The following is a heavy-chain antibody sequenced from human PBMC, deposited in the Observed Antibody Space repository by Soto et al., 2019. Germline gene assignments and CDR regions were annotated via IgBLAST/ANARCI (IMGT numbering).Heavy chain of an antibody. CDR1: GGSFSGYY. V-gene: IGHV4-34*01. J-gene: IGHJ4*02. CDR2: INHSGST. CDR3: ARDAPEVAPY. Sequence: SETLSLACGVYGGSFSGYYCSWIRQPPGKGLEWIGEINHSGSTNYNPSLKSRVTISVDTSKNQFSLSLTSVTAADTAVYYCARDAPEVAPYWGQGTLVTVSS. D-gene: IGHD2-15*01.